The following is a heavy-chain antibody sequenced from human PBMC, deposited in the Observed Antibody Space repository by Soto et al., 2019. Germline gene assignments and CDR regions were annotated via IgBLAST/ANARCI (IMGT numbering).Heavy chain of an antibody. Sequence: SETLSLTCTVSGGSLSSSSDYWGWIRQPPGKGLEWIGSIFYNGNTYYSPSLESRLTISFDTSNNQFSLKLRSLTAADTAVYYCARHTYGIGLAYWGKGTLVTVSS. J-gene: IGHJ4*02. CDR2: IFYNGNT. V-gene: IGHV4-39*01. CDR3: ARHTYGIGLAY. CDR1: GGSLSSSSDY. D-gene: IGHD4-17*01.